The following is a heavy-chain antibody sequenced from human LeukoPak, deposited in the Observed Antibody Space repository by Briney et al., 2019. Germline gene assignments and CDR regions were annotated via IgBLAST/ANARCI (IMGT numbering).Heavy chain of an antibody. V-gene: IGHV3-53*01. CDR1: GFTVSSNY. CDR3: AREARYGSGSYSFDY. CDR2: IYSGGST. J-gene: IGHJ4*02. D-gene: IGHD3-10*01. Sequence: GGSLRLSCAASGFTVSSNYMSWVRQAPGNGLEWVSVIYSGGSTYYADSVKGRFTISRDNSKNTLYLQMNSLRAEDTAVYYCAREARYGSGSYSFDYWGQGTLVTVSS.